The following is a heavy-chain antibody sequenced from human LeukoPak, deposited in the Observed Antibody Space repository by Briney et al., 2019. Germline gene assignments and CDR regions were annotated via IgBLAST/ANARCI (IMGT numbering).Heavy chain of an antibody. CDR3: TSNHDSSGYTPDY. D-gene: IGHD3-22*01. J-gene: IGHJ4*02. Sequence: GGSLRLSCKASGFTFGDYAMSWIRQAPGKGLEWVGFIRSKAYGGTTEYAASVKGRFTISRDDSKSIACLQMNSLKTEDTAVYYCTSNHDSSGYTPDYWGQGTLVTVSS. CDR2: IRSKAYGGTT. V-gene: IGHV3-49*03. CDR1: GFTFGDYA.